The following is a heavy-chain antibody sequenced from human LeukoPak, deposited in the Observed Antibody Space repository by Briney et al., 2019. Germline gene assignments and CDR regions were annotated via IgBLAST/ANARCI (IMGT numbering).Heavy chain of an antibody. D-gene: IGHD5-24*01. V-gene: IGHV3-23*01. J-gene: IGHJ4*02. CDR3: ARDLDGYNYALDY. CDR1: GFTFSSYA. CDR2: ISGSGGST. Sequence: GGSLRLSCAASGFTFSSYAMSWVRQAPGKGLEWVSAISGSGGSTYYADSAKGRFTISRDNAKNSLYLQMHSLRAEDTAVYYCARDLDGYNYALDYWGQGTLVTVSS.